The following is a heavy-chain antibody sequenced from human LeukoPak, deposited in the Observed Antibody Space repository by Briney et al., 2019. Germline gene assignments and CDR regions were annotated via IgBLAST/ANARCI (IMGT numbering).Heavy chain of an antibody. Sequence: PGRSLRLSCAASGFTFSSYAMHWVRQAPGKGLEWVAVISYDGSNKYYADSVKGRFTISRDNSKNTLYLQMNSLRAEDTAVYYCAKDRYSYAFEYSDSWGQGTLVTVSS. V-gene: IGHV3-30*04. D-gene: IGHD5-18*01. CDR1: GFTFSSYA. CDR2: ISYDGSNK. CDR3: AKDRYSYAFEYSDS. J-gene: IGHJ4*02.